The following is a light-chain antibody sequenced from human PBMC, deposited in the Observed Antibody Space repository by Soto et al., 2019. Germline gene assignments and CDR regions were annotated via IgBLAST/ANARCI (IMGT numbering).Light chain of an antibody. Sequence: QSSLPQPASVSWSPGHSLTISFTGTIIYIAPYNYFSWYQQHPGKAPKLIIYEVIYLPSGISNRFSGSKSCNTASLTISGIQAEDEADYYCSSYTSSTNYVFGTWTKVTVL. CDR2: EVI. J-gene: IGLJ1*01. CDR3: SSYTSSTNYV. V-gene: IGLV2-14*01. CDR1: IIYIAPYNY.